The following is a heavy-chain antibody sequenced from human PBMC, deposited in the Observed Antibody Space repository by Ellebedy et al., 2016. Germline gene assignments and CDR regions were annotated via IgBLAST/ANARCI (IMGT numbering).Heavy chain of an antibody. CDR1: GYTFTTFS. D-gene: IGHD3-10*01. V-gene: IGHV1-18*04. J-gene: IGHJ4*02. CDR2: VNTFSGNT. Sequence: ASVKVSCXASGYTFTTFSITWVRQVHGQGLEWMGFVNTFSGNTKFAQKFQGRVSMTTDSSTHTAYMGLRSLRSDDTAMYYCAKTSGWGYGENWGQGTLVTVSS. CDR3: AKTSGWGYGEN.